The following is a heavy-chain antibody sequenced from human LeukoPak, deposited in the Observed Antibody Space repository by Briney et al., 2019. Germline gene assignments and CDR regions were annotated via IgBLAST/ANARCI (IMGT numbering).Heavy chain of an antibody. CDR2: IYYSGST. CDR3: ARAYFSSWYMNWFDP. J-gene: IGHJ5*02. Sequence: SETLSLTCTVSGGSISSYYWSWIRQPPGKGLEWIGYIYYSGSTNYNPSLKSRVTISVDTSKNQFSLKLSSVTAADTAVYYCARAYFSSWYMNWFDPWGQGTLVTVSS. CDR1: GGSISSYY. V-gene: IGHV4-59*08. D-gene: IGHD6-13*01.